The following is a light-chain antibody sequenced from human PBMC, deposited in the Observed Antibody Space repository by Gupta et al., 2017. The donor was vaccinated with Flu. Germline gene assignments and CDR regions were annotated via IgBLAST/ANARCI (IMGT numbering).Light chain of an antibody. CDR3: SSYAGTRTRYV. V-gene: IGLV2-23*01. J-gene: IGLJ1*01. CDR1: RSDIGTYNL. Sequence: QSALTQPASVSGSPGQSITISCSGTRSDIGTYNLVSWYQQYPGQAPKLIIYEDTKRPSGISIRFSGSKSANTASLAVSGLQAEDETDYYCSSYAGTRTRYVFGTGTKVTV. CDR2: EDT.